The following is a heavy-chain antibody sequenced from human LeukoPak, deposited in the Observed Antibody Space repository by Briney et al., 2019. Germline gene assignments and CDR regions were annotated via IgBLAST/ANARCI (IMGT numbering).Heavy chain of an antibody. CDR2: IYYSGST. CDR3: ARHGYSGYDYAAY. CDR1: GGSISSYY. J-gene: IGHJ4*02. V-gene: IGHV4-59*08. D-gene: IGHD5-12*01. Sequence: SETLSLTCTVSGGSISSYYWSWIRQPPGKGLEWIGYIYYSGSTNYNPSLKSRVTISVDTSKNQFSLKLSSVTAADTAVYYCARHGYSGYDYAAYWGQGTLVTVSS.